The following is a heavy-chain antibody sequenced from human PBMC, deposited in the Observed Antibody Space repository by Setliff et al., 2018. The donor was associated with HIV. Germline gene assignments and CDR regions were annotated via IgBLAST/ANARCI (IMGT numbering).Heavy chain of an antibody. V-gene: IGHV4-59*01. J-gene: IGHJ4*02. CDR2: IFPGGAT. CDR1: GVSISSYY. Sequence: SETLSLTCSVSGVSISSYYWSWIRHSPGKGLEWIGIIFPGGATNYNPSLTSRVTISVDTSKNHLFLKLASVTTADTAVYFCAKSSPSIGYITDCWGQGAPVTVSS. D-gene: IGHD5-12*01. CDR3: AKSSPSIGYITDC.